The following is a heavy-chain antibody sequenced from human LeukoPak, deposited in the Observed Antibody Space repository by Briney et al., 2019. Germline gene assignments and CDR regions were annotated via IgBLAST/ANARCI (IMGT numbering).Heavy chain of an antibody. V-gene: IGHV4-31*03. D-gene: IGHD2-2*01. CDR2: IYYSGST. CDR1: GGSISSGGYY. Sequence: PSQTLSLTCTVSGGSISSGGYYWSWIRQHPGKGLEWIGYIYYSGSTNYNPSLKSRVTISVDTSKNQFSLKLSSVTAADTAVYYCATSSTSLGAFDIWGQGTMVTVSS. CDR3: ATSSTSLGAFDI. J-gene: IGHJ3*02.